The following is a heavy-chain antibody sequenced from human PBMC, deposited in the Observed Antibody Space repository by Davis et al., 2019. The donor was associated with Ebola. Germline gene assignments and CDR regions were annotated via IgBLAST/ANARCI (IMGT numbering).Heavy chain of an antibody. CDR1: GFTFSSYS. CDR3: ARAGYCSGGSCYSGEHFQH. J-gene: IGHJ1*01. CDR2: ISSSSSYI. Sequence: GESLKISCAASGFTFSSYSMNWVRQAPGKGLEWVSYISSSSSYIYYADSVKGRFTISRDNAKNSLYLQMNSLRAEDTAVYYCARAGYCSGGSCYSGEHFQHWGQGTLVTVSS. V-gene: IGHV3-21*05. D-gene: IGHD2-15*01.